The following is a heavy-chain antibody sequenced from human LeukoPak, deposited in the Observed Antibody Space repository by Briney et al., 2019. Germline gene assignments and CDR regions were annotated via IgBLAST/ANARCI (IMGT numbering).Heavy chain of an antibody. V-gene: IGHV3-21*01. CDR2: ISSSSSYI. Sequence: GGSLRLSCAASGFTFSSYSMNWVRQAPGKGLEWVSSISSSSSYIYCADSVKGRFTISRDNAKNSLYLQMNSLRAEDTAVYYCARDRVRGVSGVWFDPWGQGTLVTVSS. J-gene: IGHJ5*02. CDR3: ARDRVRGVSGVWFDP. CDR1: GFTFSSYS. D-gene: IGHD3-10*01.